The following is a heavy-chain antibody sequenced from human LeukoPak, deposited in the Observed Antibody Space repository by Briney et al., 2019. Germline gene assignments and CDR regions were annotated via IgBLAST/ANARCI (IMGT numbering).Heavy chain of an antibody. CDR2: ISSSGGTI. D-gene: IGHD7-27*01. J-gene: IGHJ4*02. CDR1: GFTFNSYE. V-gene: IGHV3-48*03. CDR3: ARDTNWGLDY. Sequence: GSLRLSCAASGFTFNSYEMNWVRQAPGKGLEWVSYISSSGGTIYYADSVKGRFTISRDNAKNSLYLQMNSLRAEDTAVYYCARDTNWGLDYWGQGTLVTVSS.